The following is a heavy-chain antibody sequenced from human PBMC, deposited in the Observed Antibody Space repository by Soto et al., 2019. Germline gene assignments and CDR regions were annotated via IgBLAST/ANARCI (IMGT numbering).Heavy chain of an antibody. CDR3: ARGLRVNYYDSSGYEGDAFDI. D-gene: IGHD3-22*01. Sequence: PSETLSLTCTVSGGSISSYYWSWIRQPPGKGLEWIGYIYYSGSTNYNPSLKSRVTISVDTSKNQFSLKLSSVTAADMAVYYCARGLRVNYYDSSGYEGDAFDIWGQGTMVT. V-gene: IGHV4-59*01. J-gene: IGHJ3*02. CDR2: IYYSGST. CDR1: GGSISSYY.